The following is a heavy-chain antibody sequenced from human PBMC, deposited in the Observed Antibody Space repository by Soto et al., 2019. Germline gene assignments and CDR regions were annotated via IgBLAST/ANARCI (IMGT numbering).Heavy chain of an antibody. J-gene: IGHJ6*02. V-gene: IGHV4-34*01. CDR2: INHSGST. CDR1: GGSFSGYY. CDR3: ARAGLRDLYYGMDV. Sequence: SETLSLTCAVYGGSFSGYYWSWIRQPPGKGLEWIGEINHSGSTNYNPSLKSRVTISVDTSKNQFSLKLSSVTAADTAVYYCARAGLRDLYYGMDVWGQGTTVTVSS. D-gene: IGHD5-18*01.